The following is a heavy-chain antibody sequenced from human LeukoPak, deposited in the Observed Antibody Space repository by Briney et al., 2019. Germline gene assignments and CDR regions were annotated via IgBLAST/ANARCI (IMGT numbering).Heavy chain of an antibody. V-gene: IGHV4-34*01. CDR1: GGSFSGYY. CDR3: ARHLPTYCSGGSCQKRDWFDP. D-gene: IGHD2-15*01. CDR2: INHSGST. J-gene: IGHJ5*02. Sequence: SETLSLTCAVYGGSFSGYYWSWIRQPPGKGLEWIGEINHSGSTNYNPSLKSRVTISVDTSKNQFSLKLSSVTAADTAVYYCARHLPTYCSGGSCQKRDWFDPWGQGTLVTVSS.